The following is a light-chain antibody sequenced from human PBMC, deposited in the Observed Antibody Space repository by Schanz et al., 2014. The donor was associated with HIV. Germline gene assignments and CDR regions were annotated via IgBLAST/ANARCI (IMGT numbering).Light chain of an antibody. CDR3: QQSYSTLYT. Sequence: DIQMTQSPSSLSASVGDRVLITCRASRTITSDLNWYQQKVGKVPKLLIYAASSLHSGVPSRFSGSGSGTDFTLTISSLQPEDYATYYCQQSYSTLYTFGQGTKLEIK. CDR2: AAS. J-gene: IGKJ2*01. V-gene: IGKV1-39*01. CDR1: RTITSD.